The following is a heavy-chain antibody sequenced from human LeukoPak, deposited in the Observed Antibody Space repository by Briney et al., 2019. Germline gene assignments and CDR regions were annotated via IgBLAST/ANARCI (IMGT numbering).Heavy chain of an antibody. J-gene: IGHJ4*02. CDR3: ARIAAPGNRRLNF. V-gene: IGHV1-8*02. Sequence: GASVKVSCKASGYTFIGYYIYWVRQAAGQGLEWMGWMNPNSGNTGNAQKFQGRVTMTRNTSISTAYMELTSLTSEDTAVYFCARIAAPGNRRLNFWGQGTLVTVSS. CDR2: MNPNSGNT. CDR1: GYTFIGYY. D-gene: IGHD6-13*01.